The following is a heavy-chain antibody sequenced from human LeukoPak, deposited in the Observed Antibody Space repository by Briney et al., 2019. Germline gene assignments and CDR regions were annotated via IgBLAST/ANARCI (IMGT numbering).Heavy chain of an antibody. CDR1: GFTFXSXW. CDR2: IKQDGSEK. Sequence: XGSXXLSCAASGFTFXSXWMSWXRXAPGKXLEWVANIKQDGSEKYYVDSVKGRFTISRDNAKNSLYLQMNSLRAEDTAVYYCARVGGYDSASDYWGQGTLVTVSS. CDR3: ARVGGYDSASDY. J-gene: IGHJ4*02. V-gene: IGHV3-7*01. D-gene: IGHD5-12*01.